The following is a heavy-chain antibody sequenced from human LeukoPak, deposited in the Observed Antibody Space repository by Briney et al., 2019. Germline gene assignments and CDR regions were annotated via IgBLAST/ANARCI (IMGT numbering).Heavy chain of an antibody. CDR2: ISSSSSYI. D-gene: IGHD2-15*01. CDR3: ARDKVVAAKASDY. V-gene: IGHV3-21*01. Sequence: PGGSLRLSCAASGFTFSSYSMNWVRQAPGKGLEWVSSISSSSSYIYYADSVKGRFTISRDNAKNSLYLQMNGLRAEDTAVYYCARDKVVAAKASDYWGQGTLVTVSS. CDR1: GFTFSSYS. J-gene: IGHJ4*02.